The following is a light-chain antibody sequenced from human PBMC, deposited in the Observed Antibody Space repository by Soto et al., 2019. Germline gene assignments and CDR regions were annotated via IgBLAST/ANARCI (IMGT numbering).Light chain of an antibody. CDR2: KSS. V-gene: IGKV1-5*03. CDR1: ASISSW. Sequence: DIQMTQSPATLSASVGHRLTITCRASASISSWLAWYQQQPGKAPKLLIYKSSILENGVPSRFSGGGSGTEFTLTISSLQPDDFATYYCQQYGAFGQGTKVEIK. J-gene: IGKJ1*01. CDR3: QQYGA.